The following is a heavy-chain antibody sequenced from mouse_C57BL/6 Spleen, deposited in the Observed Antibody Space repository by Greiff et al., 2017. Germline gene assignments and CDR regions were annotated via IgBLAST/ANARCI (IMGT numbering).Heavy chain of an antibody. J-gene: IGHJ4*01. CDR3: ARDGGGFYPYDDMDY. Sequence: EVMLVESEGGLVQPGSSMKLSCTASGFTFSDYSMAWVRQVPEKGLEWVANINYDGSSTYYLHSLKSRFIISRDNAKSILYLQMSSLKSKDTATYYWARDGGGFYPYDDMDYWGQGTSVTVSS. CDR1: GFTFSDYS. CDR2: INYDGSST. V-gene: IGHV5-16*01. D-gene: IGHD2-3*01.